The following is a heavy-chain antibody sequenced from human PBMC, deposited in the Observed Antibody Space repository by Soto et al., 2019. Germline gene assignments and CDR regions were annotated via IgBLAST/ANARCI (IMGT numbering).Heavy chain of an antibody. CDR1: GCTFSSYA. D-gene: IGHD6-13*01. J-gene: IGHJ6*02. V-gene: IGHV3-23*01. Sequence: EVQLLESGGGLVQPGGSLRLSCAASGCTFSSYAMSWVRQAPGKGLELVSVISGSGESTYYADPVRGRFTISRDNSTKTHYRQMNSLRAEDTAVYYCAKDRDGAAAGPTKFYGMDVWGQGTKVTVSS. CDR2: ISGSGEST. CDR3: AKDRDGAAAGPTKFYGMDV.